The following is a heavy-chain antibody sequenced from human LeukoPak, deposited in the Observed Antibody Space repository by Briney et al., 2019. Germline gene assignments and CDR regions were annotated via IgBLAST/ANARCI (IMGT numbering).Heavy chain of an antibody. CDR3: ARESERSGWYDY. CDR2: ISGDGGST. D-gene: IGHD6-19*01. Sequence: PGGSLRLSCAAPGFIFDDYAIHWVRQAPGKGLEWVSLISGDGGSTFYADSVKGRFTISRDNSKNSLYLQMSSLRSEDTALYYCARESERSGWYDYWGQGTLVTVSP. V-gene: IGHV3-43*02. J-gene: IGHJ4*02. CDR1: GFIFDDYA.